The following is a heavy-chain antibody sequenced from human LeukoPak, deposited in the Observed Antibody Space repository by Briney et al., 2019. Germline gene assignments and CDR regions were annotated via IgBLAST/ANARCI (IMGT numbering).Heavy chain of an antibody. CDR1: GFTFSSYT. V-gene: IGHV3-21*01. D-gene: IGHD2-2*01. CDR2: ISSSGSYI. J-gene: IGHJ6*03. CDR3: ANIVVVPASPDHYYYMDV. Sequence: GGSLRLSCAASGFTFSSYTMNWVRQAPGRGPEWVSSISSSGSYIYYADSVKGRFTISRDNAKNSLYLQMNSLRAEDTAVYYCANIVVVPASPDHYYYMDVWGKGTTVTVSS.